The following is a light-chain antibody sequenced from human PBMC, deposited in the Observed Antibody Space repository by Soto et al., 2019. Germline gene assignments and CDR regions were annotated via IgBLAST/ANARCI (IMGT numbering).Light chain of an antibody. CDR1: QTIRSTY. CDR2: GAS. Sequence: EIVLTQSPGTLSLSPGDRATLSCRTSQTIRSTYLAWYQQKPGQAPRLLIYGASARATGIPDRFSGSGSGTDYTLTIRRLEPEDFAVYYCQQYGYPPRTFGQGTKVDIK. V-gene: IGKV3-20*01. J-gene: IGKJ1*01. CDR3: QQYGYPPRT.